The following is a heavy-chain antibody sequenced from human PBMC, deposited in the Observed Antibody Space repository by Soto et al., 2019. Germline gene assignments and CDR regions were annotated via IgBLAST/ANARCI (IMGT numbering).Heavy chain of an antibody. CDR2: IDPSDSYT. Sequence: PGESLKISCKGSGYSFTSYWISWVRQMPGKGLEWMGRIDPSDSYTNYSPSFQGHVTISADKSISTAYLQWSSLKASDTAIYYCAKDSKSVSVSAARVYGMDVWGQGTTVTVSS. D-gene: IGHD2-2*01. V-gene: IGHV5-10-1*01. J-gene: IGHJ6*02. CDR3: AKDSKSVSVSAARVYGMDV. CDR1: GYSFTSYW.